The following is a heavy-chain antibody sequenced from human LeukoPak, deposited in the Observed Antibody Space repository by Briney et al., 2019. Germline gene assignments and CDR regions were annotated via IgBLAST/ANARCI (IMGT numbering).Heavy chain of an antibody. Sequence: GGSLRLSCAASGFTFSSYAMSWVRQAPGKGLEWVSAISGSGDSTDCADSVKGRFTISRDNSKNTLYLQMNSLRAEDTAVYYCAKDHGYNYGYNSYWGQGTLVTVSS. CDR2: ISGSGDST. J-gene: IGHJ4*02. D-gene: IGHD5-18*01. V-gene: IGHV3-23*01. CDR1: GFTFSSYA. CDR3: AKDHGYNYGYNSY.